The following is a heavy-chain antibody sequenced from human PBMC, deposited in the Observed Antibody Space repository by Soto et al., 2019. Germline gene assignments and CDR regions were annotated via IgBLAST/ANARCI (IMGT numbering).Heavy chain of an antibody. Sequence: QITLKESGPTLVKPTQTLTLTCTFSGFSLSTSGVGVGWIRQPPGKALEWLALIYWDDDKRYSPSLKSRLTITKDTTKNQVVLTMTNMDPVDTATYYCAHRRGVITIFGVVIIPGWFDPWGQGTLVTVSS. D-gene: IGHD3-3*01. J-gene: IGHJ5*02. CDR3: AHRRGVITIFGVVIIPGWFDP. V-gene: IGHV2-5*02. CDR1: GFSLSTSGVG. CDR2: IYWDDDK.